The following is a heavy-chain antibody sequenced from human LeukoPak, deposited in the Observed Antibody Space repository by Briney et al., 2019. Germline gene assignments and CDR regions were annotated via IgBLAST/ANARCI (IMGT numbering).Heavy chain of an antibody. CDR3: AKEVQNLRDPLKLLQYRRGQTPQDTFGAPH. CDR2: ISDSGDKT. J-gene: IGHJ4*02. CDR1: GFTYASYA. Sequence: PGGSLRLSCAASGFTYASYAMSWVRQTPGKGLEWVSGISDSGDKTYYADSVKGRFTVSRDNSKNTLFLQMNRLRAEDTAIYHCAKEVQNLRDPLKLLQYRRGQTPQDTFGAPHWGQGTLVTVSS. D-gene: IGHD2-21*01. V-gene: IGHV3-23*01.